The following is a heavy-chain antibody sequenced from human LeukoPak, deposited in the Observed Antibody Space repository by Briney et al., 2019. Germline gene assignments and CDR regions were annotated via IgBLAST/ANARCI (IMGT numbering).Heavy chain of an antibody. V-gene: IGHV3-74*01. Sequence: GSLRLSCAASGFTFSNYWMHWVRQAPGKGLVWVSRINSDGSSRNYADSVKGRFTISRDNAKNTLYLQMNSLRAEDTAVCYCASASSHRIAAGGDYWGQGTLITVSS. CDR3: ASASSHRIAAGGDY. D-gene: IGHD6-13*01. CDR2: INSDGSSR. CDR1: GFTFSNYW. J-gene: IGHJ4*02.